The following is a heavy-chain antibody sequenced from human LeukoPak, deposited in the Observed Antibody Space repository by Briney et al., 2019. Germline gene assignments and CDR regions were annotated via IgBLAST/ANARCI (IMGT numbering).Heavy chain of an antibody. J-gene: IGHJ4*02. D-gene: IGHD3-22*01. CDR1: GFTFSSYW. Sequence: GGSLRLSCAASGFTFSSYWMSWVRQAPGKGLEWVAVISYDGSNKYYADSVKGRFTISRDNSKNTLYLQMNSLRAEDTAVYYCARHTMIVVGSLDYWGQGTLVTVSS. V-gene: IGHV3-30*03. CDR3: ARHTMIVVGSLDY. CDR2: ISYDGSNK.